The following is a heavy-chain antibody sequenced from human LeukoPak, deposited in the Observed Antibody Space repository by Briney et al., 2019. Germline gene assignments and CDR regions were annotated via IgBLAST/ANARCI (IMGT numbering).Heavy chain of an antibody. D-gene: IGHD3-10*01. CDR1: GGSISSNSYY. CDR3: ARLGVTQDAFDI. CDR2: IYYSGST. V-gene: IGHV4-39*07. J-gene: IGHJ3*02. Sequence: PSETLSLTCTVSGGSISSNSYYWGWIRQPPGKGLEWIGSIYYSGSTYYNPSLKSRLSISLDTSKNQFSLKLSSVTAADTAVFYCARLGVTQDAFDIWGQGTMVTVSS.